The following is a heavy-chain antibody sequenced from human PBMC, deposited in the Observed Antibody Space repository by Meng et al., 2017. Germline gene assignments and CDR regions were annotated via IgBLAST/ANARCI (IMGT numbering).Heavy chain of an antibody. V-gene: IGHV1-69*01. Sequence: LRVVQPGAEVKKPGSSVRVSCKASEGTFSSDAISWVRQAPGQGLEWMGGIIPIFGTANYAQKFQGRVTITADESTSTAYMELSSLRSEDTAVYYCASYSSVRGIAYWGQGTLVTVSS. CDR1: EGTFSSDA. CDR2: IIPIFGTA. CDR3: ASYSSVRGIAY. J-gene: IGHJ4*02. D-gene: IGHD3-10*01.